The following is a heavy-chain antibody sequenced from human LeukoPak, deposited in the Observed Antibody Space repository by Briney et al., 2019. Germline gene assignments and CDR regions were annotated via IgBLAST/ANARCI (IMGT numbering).Heavy chain of an antibody. Sequence: GGSLRLSCAASGFTFSSYAMSWDRQASGKGLEWVSAISGSGGSTYYADSVKGRFTISRDNSKNTLYLQMNSLRAEDTAVYYCARDQSSDYDPTGAFDIWGQGTMVTVSS. CDR1: GFTFSSYA. J-gene: IGHJ3*02. CDR2: ISGSGGST. V-gene: IGHV3-23*01. CDR3: ARDQSSDYDPTGAFDI. D-gene: IGHD3-22*01.